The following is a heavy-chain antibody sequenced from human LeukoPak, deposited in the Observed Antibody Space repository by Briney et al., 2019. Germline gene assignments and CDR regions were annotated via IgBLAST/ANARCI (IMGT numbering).Heavy chain of an antibody. D-gene: IGHD3-22*01. CDR3: ARGGGYYDSSGYPYYFDY. J-gene: IGHJ4*02. CDR2: ISYDGSNK. CDR1: GFTFSSYG. Sequence: GGSLRLSCAASGFTFSSYGMHWFRQAPGKGLEWVAVISYDGSNKYYADSVKGRFTISRDNSKNTLYLQMNSLRAEDTAVYYCARGGGYYDSSGYPYYFDYWGQGTLVTVSS. V-gene: IGHV3-30*03.